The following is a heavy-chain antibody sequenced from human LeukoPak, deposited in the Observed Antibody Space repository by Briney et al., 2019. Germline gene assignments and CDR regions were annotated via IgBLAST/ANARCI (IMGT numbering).Heavy chain of an antibody. CDR2: INPSGGST. CDR1: GYTFTSYY. J-gene: IGHJ4*02. V-gene: IGHV1-46*01. Sequence: GASVKVSCKASGYTFTSYYMHWVRQAPGQGLEWMGIINPSGGSTSYAQKFQGRVTMTRDMSTSTVYMELSSLRSEDTAVYYCAREMGPTYYYGSGTFDYWGQGTLVTVSS. CDR3: AREMGPTYYYGSGTFDY. D-gene: IGHD3-10*01.